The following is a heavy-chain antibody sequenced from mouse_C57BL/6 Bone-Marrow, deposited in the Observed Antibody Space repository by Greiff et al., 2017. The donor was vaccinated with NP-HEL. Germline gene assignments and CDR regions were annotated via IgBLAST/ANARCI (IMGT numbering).Heavy chain of an antibody. CDR3: ARGTVTTPFAY. J-gene: IGHJ3*01. CDR2: IYPGGGYT. V-gene: IGHV1-63*01. CDR1: GYTFTNYW. Sequence: QVQLQQSGAELVRPGTSVKMSCKASGYTFTNYWIGWAKQRPGHGLEWIGDIYPGGGYTNYNEKFKGKATLTADKSSSTAYMQFSSLTSEDSAIYYCARGTVTTPFAYWGRGTLVTVSA. D-gene: IGHD2-2*01.